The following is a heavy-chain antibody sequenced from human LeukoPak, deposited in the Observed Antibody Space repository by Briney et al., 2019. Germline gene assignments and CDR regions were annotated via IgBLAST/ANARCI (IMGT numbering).Heavy chain of an antibody. J-gene: IGHJ4*02. CDR2: IYCSGST. CDR3: ARHPSSGWCYFDY. Sequence: SETLALTRTVSGGSISIYYWSWIRQPPRKGLEWIAYIYCSGSTKYNPSLKSRVTISVDTSKYQFSLKLSSVTAADTAVYYCARHPSSGWCYFDYWGQGTLVTVSS. CDR1: GGSISIYY. D-gene: IGHD6-19*01. V-gene: IGHV4-59*08.